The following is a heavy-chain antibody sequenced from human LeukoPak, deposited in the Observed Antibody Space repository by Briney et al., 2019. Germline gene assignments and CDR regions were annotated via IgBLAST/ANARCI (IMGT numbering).Heavy chain of an antibody. CDR1: GGSFSGYF. D-gene: IGHD4-17*01. J-gene: IGHJ4*02. Sequence: SETLSLTCAVYGGSFSGYFWSWVRQSPGKGLEWIGEINHGRNANYNPSLKSRVTISVDTSNKQLSLNMTSVTAADTAVYYCARSPLHSGDYRFDLWGQGALVTVSS. V-gene: IGHV4-34*01. CDR2: INHGRNA. CDR3: ARSPLHSGDYRFDL.